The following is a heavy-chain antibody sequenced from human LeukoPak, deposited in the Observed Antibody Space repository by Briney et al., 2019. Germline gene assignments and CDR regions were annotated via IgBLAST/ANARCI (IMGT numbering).Heavy chain of an antibody. J-gene: IGHJ4*02. CDR2: INPNSGGT. CDR1: GYTFTGYH. CDR3: ARVARYYDSSGYYLGY. V-gene: IGHV1-2*02. D-gene: IGHD3-22*01. Sequence: ASVKVSCKASGYTFTGYHMHWVRQAPGQGLEWMGWINPNSGGTNYAQKFQGRVTMTRDTSISTAYMELSRLRSDDTAVYYCARVARYYDSSGYYLGYWGQGTLVTVSS.